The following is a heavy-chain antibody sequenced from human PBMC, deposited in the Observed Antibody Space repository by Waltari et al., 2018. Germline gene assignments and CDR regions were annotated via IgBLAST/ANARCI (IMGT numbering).Heavy chain of an antibody. CDR1: GYPFTVYS. J-gene: IGHJ4*02. D-gene: IGHD6-19*01. Sequence: QVHLVQSGPEVKKPGASVKVSCQTSGYPFTVYSIHWVRQAPGQGLEWMGWINPSSGGSNYAQQFQGRVTMTRDTSVRTAYMELSRLTSADTAVYYCARSLSDYFEFWGQGTLLTVSS. V-gene: IGHV1-2*02. CDR2: INPSSGGS. CDR3: ARSLSDYFEF.